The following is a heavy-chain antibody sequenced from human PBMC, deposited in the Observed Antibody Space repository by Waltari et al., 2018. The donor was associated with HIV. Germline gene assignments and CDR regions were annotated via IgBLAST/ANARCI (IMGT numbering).Heavy chain of an antibody. CDR3: AAFLCGEDCRDGFDV. J-gene: IGHJ3*01. CDR1: GFTFKTYR. CDR2: ISDNSDFT. D-gene: IGHD3-10*02. V-gene: IGHV3-21*04. Sequence: GGGRVKPGETLTLACSGSGFTFKTYRLTWLRQAPGRGLEWISSISDNSDFTHYADSIKGRFTVSRDNTRNSLYLEMSGLRDEDTALYYCAAFLCGEDCRDGFDVWGQGAMLIVSS.